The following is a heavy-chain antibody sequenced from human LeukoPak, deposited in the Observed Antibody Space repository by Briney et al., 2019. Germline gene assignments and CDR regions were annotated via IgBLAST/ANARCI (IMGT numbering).Heavy chain of an antibody. D-gene: IGHD3-22*01. J-gene: IGHJ3*02. CDR2: INHSGST. Sequence: SETLSLTCAVYGGSFSGYYWSWIRQPPGKGLEWIGEINHSGSTNYNPSLKSRVTISVDTFKNQFSLKLSSVTAADTAVYYCARRITMIVVASRGAFDIWGQGTMVTVSS. V-gene: IGHV4-34*01. CDR3: ARRITMIVVASRGAFDI. CDR1: GGSFSGYY.